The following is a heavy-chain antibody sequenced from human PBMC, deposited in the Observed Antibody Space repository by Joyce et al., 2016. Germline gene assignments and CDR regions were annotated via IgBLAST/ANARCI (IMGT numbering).Heavy chain of an antibody. V-gene: IGHV4-59*01. J-gene: IGHJ6*02. CDR2: FYYNGNT. D-gene: IGHD4-11*01. CDR1: GGSMTGYY. CDR3: ARDNYKPYYYYGLDV. Sequence: QVQLQESGPGLVKPSETLSLTCSVSGGSMTGYYWTWIRQTPGKGLEWIGYFYYNGNTNYHPSLNSRVTMSVDTSKSQFSLRLTSVTAADTAVYYCARDNYKPYYYYGLDVWGQGTTVTVSS.